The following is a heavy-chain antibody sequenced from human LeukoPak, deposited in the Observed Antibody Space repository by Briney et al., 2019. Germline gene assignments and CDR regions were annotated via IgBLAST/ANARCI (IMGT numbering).Heavy chain of an antibody. CDR1: GFTFHDHG. CDR3: AREAAWGQWYFDL. Sequence: PGTSLRLSCAASGFTFHDHGMDWVRQAPGKGLEWVAVIAADGGVKQYADFVKGRFSLSRDNSKNTLFLEMNGLTVEDTAVYYCAREAAWGQWYFDLWGQGAPVTVSP. D-gene: IGHD6-19*01. V-gene: IGHV3-30*03. CDR2: IAADGGVK. J-gene: IGHJ4*02.